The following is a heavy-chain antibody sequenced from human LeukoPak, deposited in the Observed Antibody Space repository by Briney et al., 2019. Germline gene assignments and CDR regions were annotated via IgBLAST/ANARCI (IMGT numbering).Heavy chain of an antibody. CDR1: GGTFSSYA. CDR2: IIPILGIA. D-gene: IGHD2-21*02. V-gene: IGHV1-69*04. J-gene: IGHJ6*02. Sequence: ASVKVSCTASGGTFSSYAISWVRQAPGQGLEWMGRIIPILGIANYAQKFQGRVTITADKSTSTAYMELSSLRSEDTAVYYCARESCGGDCYSQYYYYGMDVWGQGTTVTVSS. CDR3: ARESCGGDCYSQYYYYGMDV.